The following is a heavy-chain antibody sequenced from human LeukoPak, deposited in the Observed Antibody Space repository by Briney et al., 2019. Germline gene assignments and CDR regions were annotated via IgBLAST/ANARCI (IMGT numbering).Heavy chain of an antibody. CDR3: AKVTTKSIAAAGLEDY. J-gene: IGHJ4*02. D-gene: IGHD6-13*01. Sequence: GGSLRLSCAASGFTFSSYAMSWVRQAPGKGLEWVSAISGSGSTYYADSVKGRFTISRDNSKNTLYLQMNSLRAEDTAVYYCAKVTTKSIAAAGLEDYWGQGTLVTVSS. CDR2: ISGSGST. V-gene: IGHV3-23*01. CDR1: GFTFSSYA.